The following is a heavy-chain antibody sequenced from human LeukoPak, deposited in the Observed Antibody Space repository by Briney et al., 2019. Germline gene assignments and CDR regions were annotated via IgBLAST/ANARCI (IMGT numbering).Heavy chain of an antibody. Sequence: ASVELCCKASGGTFSSYTISWVRQAPGQGLGWMGGIIPIFGTANYAQKFQGRVTITTDESTSTAYMELSSLRSEDTAVYYCARGVVCSSTSCYPPYYYYYMDVWGKGTTVTVSS. J-gene: IGHJ6*03. CDR1: GGTFSSYT. V-gene: IGHV1-69*05. D-gene: IGHD2-2*01. CDR2: IIPIFGTA. CDR3: ARGVVCSSTSCYPPYYYYYMDV.